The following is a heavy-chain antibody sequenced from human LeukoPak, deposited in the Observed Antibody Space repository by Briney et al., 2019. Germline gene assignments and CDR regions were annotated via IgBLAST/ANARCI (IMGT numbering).Heavy chain of an antibody. Sequence: GGSLRLSCAASGFTFDDYGMSWVRQAPGKGLEWVSGINWNGGSTGYADSVKGRFTISRDNAKNSLYVQMNSLRAEDTALYYCARALKYNWNYGFDYWGQGTLVTVSS. D-gene: IGHD1-7*01. CDR2: INWNGGST. J-gene: IGHJ4*02. CDR1: GFTFDDYG. V-gene: IGHV3-20*04. CDR3: ARALKYNWNYGFDY.